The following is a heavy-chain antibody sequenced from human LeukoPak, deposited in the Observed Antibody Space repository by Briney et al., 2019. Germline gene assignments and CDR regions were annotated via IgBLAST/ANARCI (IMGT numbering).Heavy chain of an antibody. CDR1: GFTFSNYA. CDR3: AKGLHGGVGYGVDV. J-gene: IGHJ6*02. V-gene: IGHV3-23*01. CDR2: ISGTGGRT. D-gene: IGHD3-16*01. Sequence: GGSLSLSCTASGFTFSNYAMTWVRQAPGKGLEWVSSISGTGGRTYSADPVKGRFTISRDNSKNTLYLQMKNLRVEHTAVYYCAKGLHGGVGYGVDVWGQGTTVSVSS.